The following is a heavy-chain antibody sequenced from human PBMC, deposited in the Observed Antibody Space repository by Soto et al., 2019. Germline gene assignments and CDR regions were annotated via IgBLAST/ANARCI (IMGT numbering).Heavy chain of an antibody. CDR2: IYYSGST. CDR1: GGSVSSGSYY. D-gene: IGHD1-26*01. CDR3: ARARGAPLDY. Sequence: ASETLSLTCTVSGGSVSSGSYYWSWIRQPPGKGLEWIGYIYYSGSTNYNPSLKSRVTISVDTSKNQFSLKLSSVTAADTAVYYCARARGAPLDYWGQGTLVTVSS. V-gene: IGHV4-61*01. J-gene: IGHJ4*02.